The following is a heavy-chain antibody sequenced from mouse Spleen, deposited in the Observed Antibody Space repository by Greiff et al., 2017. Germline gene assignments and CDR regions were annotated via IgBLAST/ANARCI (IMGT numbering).Heavy chain of an antibody. CDR3: ASYYSYDGGYYAMDY. CDR1: GYTFTSYW. D-gene: IGHD2-12*01. CDR2: IYPGSGST. J-gene: IGHJ4*01. Sequence: QVQLQQPGAELVKPGASVKMSCKASGYTFTSYWITWVKQRPGQGLEWIGDIYPGSGSTNYNEKFKSKATLTVDTSSSTAYMQLSSLTSEDSAVYYCASYYSYDGGYYAMDYWGQGTSVTVSS. V-gene: IGHV1-55*01.